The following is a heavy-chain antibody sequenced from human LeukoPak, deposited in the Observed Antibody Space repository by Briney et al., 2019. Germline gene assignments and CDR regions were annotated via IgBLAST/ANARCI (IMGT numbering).Heavy chain of an antibody. V-gene: IGHV3-21*01. CDR3: ARVLETDCRGGSCFAGLDD. CDR2: ISRTGTYI. Sequence: GGCLRLSCAASGFTPSRYNMNCVPDTPGRGLECVSSISRTGTYIYSTDSVKGGFTISRDNAQNSLYLQMNRLRVEETAVYYCARVLETDCRGGSCFAGLDDWGQGTLVTVSS. CDR1: GFTPSRYN. J-gene: IGHJ4*01. D-gene: IGHD2-15*01.